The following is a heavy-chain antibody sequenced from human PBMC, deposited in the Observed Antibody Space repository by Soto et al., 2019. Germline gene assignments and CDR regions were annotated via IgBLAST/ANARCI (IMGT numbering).Heavy chain of an antibody. CDR1: GASIRDGDYY. V-gene: IGHV4-30-4*01. CDR2: IDYTGGT. CDR3: ARVGYGDYGRGYYFDF. J-gene: IGHJ4*02. Sequence: TLSLTCSVSGASIRDGDYYWSWLRQPPGKGPEWIGIIDYTGGTHYNPTLTGPVSMSVDTSANQFSLKVNFVTAADSAVDYCARVGYGDYGRGYYFDFWGPGILVTVSS. D-gene: IGHD4-17*01.